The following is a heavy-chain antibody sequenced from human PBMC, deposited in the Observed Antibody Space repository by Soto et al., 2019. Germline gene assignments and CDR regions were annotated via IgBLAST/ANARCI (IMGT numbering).Heavy chain of an antibody. D-gene: IGHD3-3*01. CDR1: GYTFTSYG. J-gene: IGHJ6*02. Sequence: GASVKVSCKASGYTFTSYGISWVRQAPGQGLEWMGRISAYNGNTNYAQKLQGRVTMTTDTSTSTAYMELRSLRSDDTAVYYCASDKSSHSGWPVFGDVWGQGTTVTV. V-gene: IGHV1-18*01. CDR3: ASDKSSHSGWPVFGDV. CDR2: ISAYNGNT.